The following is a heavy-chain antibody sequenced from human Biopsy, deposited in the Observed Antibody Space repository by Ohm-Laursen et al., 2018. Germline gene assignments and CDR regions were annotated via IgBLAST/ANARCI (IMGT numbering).Heavy chain of an antibody. V-gene: IGHV1-69*06. J-gene: IGHJ1*01. CDR3: ATKLTGYFHH. D-gene: IGHD3-9*01. CDR2: NIPILGTG. Sequence: SVKVSCKTPGGTFSNYGVNWVRQAPGQGLEWLGGNIPILGTGNYAQKFQDRVTVAADTSTSTATMELRSLRSDDPAVYYCATKLTGYFHHWGQGTLVIVSP. CDR1: GGTFSNYG.